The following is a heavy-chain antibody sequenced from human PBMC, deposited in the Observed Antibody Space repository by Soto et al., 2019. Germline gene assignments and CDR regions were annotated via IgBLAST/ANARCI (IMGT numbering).Heavy chain of an antibody. Sequence: ASVKVSCKASGYTFTSYGISWVRQAPGQGLEWMGWISAYNGNTNYAQKLQGRVTMTTDTSTSTAYMELRSLRSDDTAVYYCARRRGYYYDSSGYSTDFDYWGQGTLVTVSS. V-gene: IGHV1-18*01. CDR3: ARRRGYYYDSSGYSTDFDY. CDR2: ISAYNGNT. D-gene: IGHD3-22*01. CDR1: GYTFTSYG. J-gene: IGHJ4*02.